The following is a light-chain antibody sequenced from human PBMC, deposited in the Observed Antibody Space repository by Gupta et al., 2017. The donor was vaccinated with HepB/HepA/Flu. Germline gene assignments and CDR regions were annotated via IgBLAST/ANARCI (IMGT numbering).Light chain of an antibody. J-gene: IGLJ2*01. V-gene: IGLV7-46*01. Sequence: QVVVTQEPSLTVSPGGTVTPTCGSNSGPVTSGHYTYWFQQKPGQAPRTLIYDPTKTHSWTPARFSSSLPGATAALALPGAQADAEADYQCYLSHVAVRVFGGGTRLTVL. CDR1: SGPVTSGHY. CDR2: DPT. CDR3: YLSHVAVRV.